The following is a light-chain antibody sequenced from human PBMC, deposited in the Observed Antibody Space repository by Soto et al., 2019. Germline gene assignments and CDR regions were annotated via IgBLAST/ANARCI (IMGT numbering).Light chain of an antibody. J-gene: IGKJ1*01. V-gene: IGKV1-5*01. CDR2: EAS. CDR3: QHFNSYPWT. CDR1: QSISGW. Sequence: DIQMTQSPSTLSASVGDRVTITCRASQSISGWLAWYQQKPGTAPKLLIYEASNLESGVPSRFSGSGSGTEFTLTISSLQPDDFATYYCQHFNSYPWTFGQGTKVDVK.